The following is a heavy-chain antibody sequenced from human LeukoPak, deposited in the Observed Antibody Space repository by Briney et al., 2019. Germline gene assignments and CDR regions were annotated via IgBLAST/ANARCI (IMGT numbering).Heavy chain of an antibody. V-gene: IGHV4-59*08. CDR3: ARLTSGWYLDY. CDR1: GGSISSYY. CDR2: IYDSGTT. D-gene: IGHD6-19*01. Sequence: SETLSLTCTVSGGSISSYYWSWIRQPPGKGLEWIGYIYDSGTTNYSPSLTSRVTISVDTSKNQISLKLSSVTAADTAVYYCARLTSGWYLDYWGQGTLVTVSS. J-gene: IGHJ4*02.